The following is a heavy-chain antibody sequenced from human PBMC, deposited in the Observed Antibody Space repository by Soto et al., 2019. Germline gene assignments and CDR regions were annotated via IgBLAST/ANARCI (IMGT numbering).Heavy chain of an antibody. Sequence: SETLSLTCTVSGGSISSSSYYWGWIRQPPGKGLEWIGSIYYSGSTYYNPSLKSRVTISVDTSKNQFSLKLSSVTAADTAVYYCARQLGSSWPNTIDYWGQGTLVTVSS. V-gene: IGHV4-39*01. J-gene: IGHJ4*02. D-gene: IGHD6-13*01. CDR2: IYYSGST. CDR3: ARQLGSSWPNTIDY. CDR1: GGSISSSSYY.